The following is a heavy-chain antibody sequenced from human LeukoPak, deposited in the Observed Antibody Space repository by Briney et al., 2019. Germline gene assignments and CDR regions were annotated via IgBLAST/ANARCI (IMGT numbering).Heavy chain of an antibody. Sequence: TLSLTCIISGGTFRTYYWTWIRQPPGKGLEWIGYVYNSGSTNYSNYNPSLKSRVTISVDTSKNQFSLKLSSVTAADTAVFYCARGLGSGYYSFDIWGQGIMVTVSS. CDR2: VYNSGST. J-gene: IGHJ3*02. CDR3: ARGLGSGYYSFDI. V-gene: IGHV4-59*01. CDR1: GGTFRTYY. D-gene: IGHD3-22*01.